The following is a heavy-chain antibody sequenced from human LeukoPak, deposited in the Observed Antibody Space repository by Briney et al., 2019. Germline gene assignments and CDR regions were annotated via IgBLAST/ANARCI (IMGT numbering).Heavy chain of an antibody. V-gene: IGHV1-69*13. CDR3: ARAEWLGFRYYGMDV. D-gene: IGHD3-3*01. CDR1: GYTFTSYG. J-gene: IGHJ6*02. CDR2: IIPIFGTA. Sequence: ASVKVSCKASGYTFTSYGISWVRQAPGQGLEWMGGIIPIFGTANYAQKFQGRVTITADESTSTAYMELSSLRSEDTAVYYCARAEWLGFRYYGMDVWGQGTTVTVSS.